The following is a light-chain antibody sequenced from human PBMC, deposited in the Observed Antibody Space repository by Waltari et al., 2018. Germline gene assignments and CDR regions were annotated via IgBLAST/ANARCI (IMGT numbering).Light chain of an antibody. J-gene: IGKJ1*01. CDR3: QKYDYAPLT. V-gene: IGKV1-27*01. CDR1: RDISDS. Sequence: DIQMTQSPSSLSASVGASVTITCRASRDISDSLAWYQQKPGKVPKLLIFDASTLQSGVPSRFRGGGSGTDFTHTITSLQPEDVATYYCQKYDYAPLTFGQGTKVEVK. CDR2: DAS.